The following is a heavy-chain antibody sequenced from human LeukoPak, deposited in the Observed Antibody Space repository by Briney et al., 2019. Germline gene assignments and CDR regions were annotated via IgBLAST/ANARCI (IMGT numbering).Heavy chain of an antibody. J-gene: IGHJ4*02. V-gene: IGHV3-11*04. CDR1: GLTFSDYY. CDR2: ISSSGSTI. CDR3: ARDKGWHDSSGYHY. Sequence: SGGSLRLSCAASGLTFSDYYMSWIRQAPGKGLKWVSYISSSGSTIYYADSVKGRFTISRDNAKNSLYLQMNSLRAEDTAVYYCARDKGWHDSSGYHYWGQGTLVTVSS. D-gene: IGHD3-22*01.